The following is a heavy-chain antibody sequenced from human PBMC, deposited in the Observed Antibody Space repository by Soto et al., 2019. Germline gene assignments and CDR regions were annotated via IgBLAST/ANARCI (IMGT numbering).Heavy chain of an antibody. CDR1: GFTFSNYG. Sequence: QVQLVGSGGGVVQPGRSLRLSCAASGFTFSNYGIHWVRQAPGKGLEWVAVISYDGINKYYADSVKGRFTISRDNSKNTLFLQMNSLRAEDTAVYYCAREGPGIAAAGTVDWWFDPWGQGTLVTVSS. D-gene: IGHD6-13*01. V-gene: IGHV3-30*03. CDR2: ISYDGINK. J-gene: IGHJ5*02. CDR3: AREGPGIAAAGTVDWWFDP.